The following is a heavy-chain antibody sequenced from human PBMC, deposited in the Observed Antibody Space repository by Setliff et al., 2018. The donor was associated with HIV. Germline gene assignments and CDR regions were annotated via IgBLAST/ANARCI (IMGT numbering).Heavy chain of an antibody. CDR3: ARPHSTIYYYVAFDI. CDR2: IYTSGSTSGST. CDR1: GGSISRGDYY. J-gene: IGHJ3*02. V-gene: IGHV4-61*09. D-gene: IGHD3-22*01. Sequence: SETLSLTCTVSGGSISRGDYYWNWIRQPAGKGLEWIGHIYTSGSTSGSTYYNPSLKSRVIISVDMSKNQFSLNLNSVTAAGTAVYHCARPHSTIYYYVAFDIWGQGTMVTVSS.